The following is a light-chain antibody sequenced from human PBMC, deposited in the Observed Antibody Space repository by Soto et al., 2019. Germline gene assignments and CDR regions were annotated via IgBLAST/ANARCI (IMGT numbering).Light chain of an antibody. J-gene: IGLJ3*02. V-gene: IGLV2-23*03. Sequence: QSALTQPASVSGCPGQSITISCTGTSSDVGSYNLVSWYQQHPGKAPKLIIYEGSKRPSGVSNRFSASKSGNTASLTISGLQAEDEADYYCCSYAGSSTFVFGGGTKVTVL. CDR1: SSDVGSYNL. CDR2: EGS. CDR3: CSYAGSSTFV.